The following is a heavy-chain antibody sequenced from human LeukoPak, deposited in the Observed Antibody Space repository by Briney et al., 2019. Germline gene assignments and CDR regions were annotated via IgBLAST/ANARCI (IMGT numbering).Heavy chain of an antibody. CDR1: GFTFSSYR. J-gene: IGHJ4*01. Sequence: GGSLRLSCAASGFTFSSYRMNWVRQAPGMGLERVSPISVTSNYTNYADSVKGRFTLSRDNAQSTLYLQMNSVRAEDTAVYYCARADYDIFSASEYWGHGILVTVSS. CDR2: ISVTSNYT. D-gene: IGHD3-9*01. V-gene: IGHV3-21*01. CDR3: ARADYDIFSASEY.